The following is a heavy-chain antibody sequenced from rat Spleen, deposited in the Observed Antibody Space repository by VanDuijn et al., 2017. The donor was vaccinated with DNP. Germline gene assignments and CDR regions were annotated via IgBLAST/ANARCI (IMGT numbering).Heavy chain of an antibody. CDR2: ITSSGGST. Sequence: EVQLVESGGDLVQPGRSLKLSCVASGFTFNNYWMTWIRQVPGKGLEWVASITSSGGSTYYPDSVKGRFTISRDNAKNTLYLQMNSLRSEDTATYCRARTTRVYWYFDFWGPGTMVTVSS. J-gene: IGHJ1*01. CDR1: GFTFNNYW. CDR3: ARTTRVYWYFDF. D-gene: IGHD1-4*01. V-gene: IGHV5-31*01.